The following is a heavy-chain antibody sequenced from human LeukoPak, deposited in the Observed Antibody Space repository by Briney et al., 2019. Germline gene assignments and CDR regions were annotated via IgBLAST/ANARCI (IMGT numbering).Heavy chain of an antibody. V-gene: IGHV1-69*04. CDR2: IIPILGIA. CDR1: GGTFSSYA. CDR3: ARELESRKERSPTFDY. Sequence: ASVKVSCKASGGTFSSYAISWVRQAPGQGLEWMGRIIPILGIANYAQKFQGRVTITADKSTSTAYMELSSLRSEDTAVYYCARELESRKERSPTFDYWGQGTLVTVSS. J-gene: IGHJ4*02. D-gene: IGHD3-10*01.